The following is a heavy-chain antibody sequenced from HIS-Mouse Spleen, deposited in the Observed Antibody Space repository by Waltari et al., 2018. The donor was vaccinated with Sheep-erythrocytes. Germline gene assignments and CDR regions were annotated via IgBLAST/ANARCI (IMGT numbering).Heavy chain of an antibody. Sequence: EVQLVESGGGLVKPGGALRLSCAASGCTFRSYNKTWVRQAPGKGLEWVSSISSSSSYIYYADSVKGRFTISRDNAKNSLYLQMNSLRAEDTAVYYCARVASGATFDYWGQGTLVTVSS. J-gene: IGHJ4*02. CDR1: GCTFRSYN. CDR2: ISSSSSYI. V-gene: IGHV3-21*01. D-gene: IGHD1-26*01. CDR3: ARVASGATFDY.